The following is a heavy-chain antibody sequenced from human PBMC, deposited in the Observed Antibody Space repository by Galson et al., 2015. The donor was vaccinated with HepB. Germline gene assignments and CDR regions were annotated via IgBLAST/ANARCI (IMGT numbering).Heavy chain of an antibody. CDR3: ARDPDGGSYHLIDY. D-gene: IGHD1-26*01. Sequence: SCKASGYTFTSYGISWVRQAPGQGLEWMGWISAYNGNTNHAQKLQGRVTMTTDTSTSTAYMELRSLRSDDTAVYYCARDPDGGSYHLIDYWGQGTLVTVSS. CDR1: GYTFTSYG. J-gene: IGHJ4*02. CDR2: ISAYNGNT. V-gene: IGHV1-18*04.